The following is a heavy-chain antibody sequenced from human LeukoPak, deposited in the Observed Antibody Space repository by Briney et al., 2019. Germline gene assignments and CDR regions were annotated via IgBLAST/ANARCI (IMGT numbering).Heavy chain of an antibody. D-gene: IGHD2-21*02. J-gene: IGHJ4*02. CDR1: GYTFTGYY. CDR3: ARLVGRYCGGDCYSLDY. CDR2: IHPNSGGT. Sequence: GASVKVSCKASGYTFTGYYMHWVRQAPGQGLEWMGWIHPNSGGTNYAQKLQGRVTMTTDTSTSTAYMELRSLRSDDTAVYYCARLVGRYCGGDCYSLDYWGQGTLVTVSS. V-gene: IGHV1-2*02.